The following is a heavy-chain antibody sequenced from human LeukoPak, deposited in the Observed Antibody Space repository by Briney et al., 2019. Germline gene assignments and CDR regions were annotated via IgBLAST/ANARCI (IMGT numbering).Heavy chain of an antibody. CDR3: ARDKGVVPNYYMDV. Sequence: SGGSLRLSCAASGFTFSSYSMNWVRQAPGKGLEWVSYISSSSSTIYYADSVKGRFTISRDNAKNSLYLQMNSLRAEDTAVYYCARDKGVVPNYYMDVWGKGTTVTVSS. V-gene: IGHV3-48*01. CDR2: ISSSSSTI. D-gene: IGHD3-3*01. J-gene: IGHJ6*03. CDR1: GFTFSSYS.